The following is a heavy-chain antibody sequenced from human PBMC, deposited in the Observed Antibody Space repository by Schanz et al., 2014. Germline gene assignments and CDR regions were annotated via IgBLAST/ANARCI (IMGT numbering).Heavy chain of an antibody. D-gene: IGHD3-10*01. CDR3: ARAKRFGDMDV. CDR2: ISPYNGNT. V-gene: IGHV1-18*01. CDR1: GGTFSSYT. Sequence: QVQLVQSGAEVKKPGSSVKVSCTASGGTFSSYTISWIRQAPGQGLEWMGRISPYNGNTNYAQKLQGRVTMTADTSTSTAYMDLRSLRSDDTAVYYCARAKRFGDMDVWGQGTTVTVSS. J-gene: IGHJ6*02.